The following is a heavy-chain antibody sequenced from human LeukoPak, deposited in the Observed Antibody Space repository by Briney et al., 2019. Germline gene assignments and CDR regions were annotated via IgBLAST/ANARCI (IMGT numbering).Heavy chain of an antibody. Sequence: QPGGSPRLSCAASGFTFRKYGMHWVRQAPGKGLVWVSRIDEDGRTTNYADSVKGRFTISRDNARDTLFLQMNGLRVEDTAVYYCVRDLAGADGYWGQGTPVTVSS. D-gene: IGHD6-13*01. J-gene: IGHJ4*02. CDR3: VRDLAGADGY. V-gene: IGHV3-74*01. CDR2: IDEDGRTT. CDR1: GFTFRKYG.